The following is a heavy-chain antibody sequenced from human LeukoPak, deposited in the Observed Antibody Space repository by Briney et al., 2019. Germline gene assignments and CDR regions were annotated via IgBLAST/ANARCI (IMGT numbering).Heavy chain of an antibody. J-gene: IGHJ4*02. Sequence: ASVKVSCKVSGYTLTELSMHWVRQAPGKGLEGRGGFDPEGGETIYAQKFQGRVTMTEDTSTDTAYMELSSLRSEDTAVYYCATAQPDDSSGYYHYWGQGTLVTVSS. V-gene: IGHV1-24*01. D-gene: IGHD3-22*01. CDR3: ATAQPDDSSGYYHY. CDR2: FDPEGGET. CDR1: GYTLTELS.